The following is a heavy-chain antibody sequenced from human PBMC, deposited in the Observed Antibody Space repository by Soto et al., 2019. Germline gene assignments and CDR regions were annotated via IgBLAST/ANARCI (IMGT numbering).Heavy chain of an antibody. J-gene: IGHJ4*02. CDR3: ARADTVTTPIDY. CDR2: IIPIFGTA. D-gene: IGHD4-17*01. V-gene: IGHV1-69*13. CDR1: GGTFSSYA. Sequence: SVKVSCKASGGTFSSYAISWVRQAPGQGLEWMGGIIPIFGTANYAQKFQGRVTITADESTSTAYMELSSLRSEDTAVYYCARADTVTTPIDYWGQGTLVTVSS.